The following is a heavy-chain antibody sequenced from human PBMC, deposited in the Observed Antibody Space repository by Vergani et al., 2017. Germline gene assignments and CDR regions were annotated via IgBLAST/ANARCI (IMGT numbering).Heavy chain of an antibody. J-gene: IGHJ4*02. CDR1: GYTFTSYY. CDR2: INPSGGST. Sequence: QVPLVQSGAEVKKPGASVKVSCKASGYTFTSYYMHWVRPAPGQGLEWMGIINPSGGSTSYAQKFQGRVTMTRDTSTSTVYMELSSLRSEDTAVYYCASDSSGWYENDYWGQGTLVTVSS. V-gene: IGHV1-46*01. CDR3: ASDSSGWYENDY. D-gene: IGHD6-19*01.